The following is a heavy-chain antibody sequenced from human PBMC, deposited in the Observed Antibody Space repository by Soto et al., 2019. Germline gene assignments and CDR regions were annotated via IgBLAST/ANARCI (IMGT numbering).Heavy chain of an antibody. CDR2: IYYSGST. J-gene: IGHJ6*02. CDR1: GGSISSSSYY. CDR3: ASLYYYYYYGMDV. V-gene: IGHV4-39*01. D-gene: IGHD3-16*01. Sequence: SETLSLTCSVSGGSISSSSYYWGWIRQPPGKGLEWIGSIYYSGSTYYNPSLKSRVTISVDTSKNQFSLKLSSVTAADTAVYYCASLYYYYYYGMDVWGQGTTVTVSS.